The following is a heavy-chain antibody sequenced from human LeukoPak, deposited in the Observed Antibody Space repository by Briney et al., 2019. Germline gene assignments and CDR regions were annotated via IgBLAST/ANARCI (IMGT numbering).Heavy chain of an antibody. J-gene: IGHJ5*02. D-gene: IGHD6-19*01. CDR1: GYTFTSYG. Sequence: ASVKVSCKASGYTFTSYGISWVRQAPGQGLEWMGWISAYNGNTNYAQKLQGRVTMTTDTSTSTAYMELRSLRSDDTAVYYCARSGYSSGWYPRRDWFDPWGQGTLVTVSS. V-gene: IGHV1-18*01. CDR3: ARSGYSSGWYPRRDWFDP. CDR2: ISAYNGNT.